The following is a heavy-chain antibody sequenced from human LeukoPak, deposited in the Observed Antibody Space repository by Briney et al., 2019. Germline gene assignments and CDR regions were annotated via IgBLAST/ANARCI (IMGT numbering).Heavy chain of an antibody. V-gene: IGHV4-59*08. CDR1: GGSISSYY. CDR3: AGHHPRNTVDF. Sequence: PSETLSLTCTVSGGSISSYYWSWIRQPPGKGLEWIAYTSDIGSINYNPSLKSRVTIPLDTSKNQFSLKLSSVTAADTAVYYCAGHHPRNTVDFWGQGTLVTVSS. J-gene: IGHJ4*02. CDR2: TSDIGSI. D-gene: IGHD2/OR15-2a*01.